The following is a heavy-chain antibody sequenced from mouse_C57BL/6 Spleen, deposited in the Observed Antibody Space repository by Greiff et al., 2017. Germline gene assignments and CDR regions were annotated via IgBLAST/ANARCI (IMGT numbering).Heavy chain of an antibody. D-gene: IGHD1-1*01. CDR2: IHPNSGST. CDR1: GYTFTSYW. V-gene: IGHV1-64*01. Sequence: VQLQQPGAELVKPGASVKLSCKASGYTFTSYWMHWVKQRPGQGLEWIGMIHPNSGSTNYNEKFKSKATLTVDKSSSTAYMQLSSLTSEDSAVYYCARSDYYGSSDGYAMDYWGQGTSVTVSS. J-gene: IGHJ4*01. CDR3: ARSDYYGSSDGYAMDY.